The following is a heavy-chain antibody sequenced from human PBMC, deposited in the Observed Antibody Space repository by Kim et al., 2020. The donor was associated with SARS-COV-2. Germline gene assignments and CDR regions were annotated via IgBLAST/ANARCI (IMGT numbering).Heavy chain of an antibody. CDR1: GGSISSSGFY. V-gene: IGHV4-39*01. J-gene: IGHJ6*02. CDR3: ATGGQYLYYYGMDV. D-gene: IGHD2-15*01. CDR2: VYYGGRS. Sequence: SETLSLTCAVSGGSISSSGFYWGWIRQSPGKGLEWIGSVYYGGRSYYNPSLKSRVTISGDTSKNQFSLNLSSVTAADTAVYYCATGGQYLYYYGMDVWAKGPRSPSP.